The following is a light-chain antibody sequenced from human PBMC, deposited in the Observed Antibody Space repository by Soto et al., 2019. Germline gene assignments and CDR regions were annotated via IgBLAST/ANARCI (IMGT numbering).Light chain of an antibody. CDR2: DVS. V-gene: IGLV2-14*01. CDR3: GSFTSSSTLV. CDR1: SSDIGGYNY. J-gene: IGLJ2*01. Sequence: QSAQTQPASVSGSPGQSITISCAGTSSDIGGYNYVSWYQQHPGKAPQLMIYDVSSRPSGVSNRFSGSRSGNTASLTISGLQAEDEADYYCGSFTSSSTLVFGGGTKVTVL.